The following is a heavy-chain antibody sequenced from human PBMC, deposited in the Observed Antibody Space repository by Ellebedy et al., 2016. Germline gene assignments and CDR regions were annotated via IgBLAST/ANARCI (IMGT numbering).Heavy chain of an antibody. J-gene: IGHJ4*02. CDR2: IYHSGST. CDR1: GGSISSSGNY. V-gene: IGHV4-31*03. Sequence: SETLSLTCTVSGGSISSSGNYWSWIRQRPGKGLEWIGYIYHSGSTYYKSSLKSRVTLSVDKSKNQFSLEMTSVTAADTAVYYCARLTTITVSGAVKGSSFDLWGQGTLVTVSS. D-gene: IGHD3-3*01. CDR3: ARLTTITVSGAVKGSSFDL.